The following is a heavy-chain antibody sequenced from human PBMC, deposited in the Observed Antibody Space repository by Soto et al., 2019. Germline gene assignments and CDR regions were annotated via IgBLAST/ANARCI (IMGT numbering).Heavy chain of an antibody. D-gene: IGHD2-21*01. CDR2: ILPILGIA. CDR1: GGTFSSYT. V-gene: IGHV1-69*02. Sequence: QVQLVQSGAEVKKPGSSVKVSCKASGGTFSSYTISWVRQSPGQGLEWMGSILPILGIANYAQKFQGRVTITEYKSTSTAHMELRSLGYEDTAVYYCARVIKAYCGGECYYHYESYGMDVWVQETTVTVSS. CDR3: ARVIKAYCGGECYYHYESYGMDV. J-gene: IGHJ6*02.